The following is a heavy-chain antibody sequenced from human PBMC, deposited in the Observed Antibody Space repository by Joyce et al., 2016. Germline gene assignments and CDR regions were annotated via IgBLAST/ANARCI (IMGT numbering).Heavy chain of an antibody. CDR2: IYYSGGT. CDR1: SYSISTANW. J-gene: IGHJ4*02. D-gene: IGHD6-6*01. Sequence: QVQLQESGPGLVKPSDTLSLTCAVSSYSISTANWWGWSRQPPGKGLEWIGYIYYSGGTYYNPSLKSRVTMSVDTSKDQFSLELTFVTVVDTAMYYCVRKSSSTSFYGDWGQGTLVTVSS. V-gene: IGHV4-28*01. CDR3: VRKSSSTSFYGD.